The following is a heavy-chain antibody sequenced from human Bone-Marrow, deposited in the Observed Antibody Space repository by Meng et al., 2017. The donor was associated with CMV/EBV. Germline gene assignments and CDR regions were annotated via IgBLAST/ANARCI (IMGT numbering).Heavy chain of an antibody. D-gene: IGHD1-26*01. CDR1: GFTFSSYW. CDR3: ARARVRGSKGGFDY. Sequence: GESLKISCAASGFTFSSYWMSWVRQAPGKGLEWVANIKQDGSEKYYVDSVKGRFTISRDNAKNSLYLQMNSLRAEDTAVYFCARARVRGSKGGFDYWGQGTLVTVSS. V-gene: IGHV3-7*01. CDR2: IKQDGSEK. J-gene: IGHJ4*02.